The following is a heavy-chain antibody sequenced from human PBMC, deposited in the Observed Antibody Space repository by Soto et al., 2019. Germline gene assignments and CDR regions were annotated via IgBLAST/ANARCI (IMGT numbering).Heavy chain of an antibody. CDR3: AIKGTLSSHNPGYYYYGMDV. CDR1: GYTFTSYF. J-gene: IGHJ6*02. CDR2: ISAYNGNT. V-gene: IGHV1-18*01. D-gene: IGHD6-13*01. Sequence: ASVKGSCNASGYTFTSYFISWVRQAPGQGLEWMGWISAYNGNTNYAQKLQGRVTMTTDASTSTAYMELSSLRSEDTAVYYCAIKGTLSSHNPGYYYYGMDVWGQGTTVTVSS.